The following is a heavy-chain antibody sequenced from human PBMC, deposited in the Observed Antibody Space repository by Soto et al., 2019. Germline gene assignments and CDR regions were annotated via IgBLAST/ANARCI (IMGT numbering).Heavy chain of an antibody. V-gene: IGHV3-7*05. CDR1: GFTFSSYW. Sequence: EVQLVESGGGLVQPGGSLRLSCAASGFTFSSYWMSWVRQAPGQGLEWVANIKQDGSEKYYVDSVKGRFTISRDNAKNSLYLQNNRLRTEDTAVNYCARDKDTTYYYYGMDVWGQGTTVTVSS. CDR2: IKQDGSEK. J-gene: IGHJ6*02. CDR3: ARDKDTTYYYYGMDV. D-gene: IGHD1-1*01.